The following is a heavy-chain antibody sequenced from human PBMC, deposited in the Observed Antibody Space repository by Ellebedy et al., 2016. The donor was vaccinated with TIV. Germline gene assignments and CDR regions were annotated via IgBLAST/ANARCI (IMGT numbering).Heavy chain of an antibody. Sequence: GESLKISXKGSGYSFSSYWIAWVRQMPGKGLEWMGIIYPDDSDTRHSPSFQGQVTISADKSINTAYLQWSSLKASDTAMYYCARCWRDFYYYMDVWGKGTTVTVSS. J-gene: IGHJ6*03. V-gene: IGHV5-51*01. CDR2: IYPDDSDT. CDR1: GYSFSSYW. CDR3: ARCWRDFYYYMDV. D-gene: IGHD1-1*01.